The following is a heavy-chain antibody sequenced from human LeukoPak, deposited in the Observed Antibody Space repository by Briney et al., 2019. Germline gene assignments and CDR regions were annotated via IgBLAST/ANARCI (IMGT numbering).Heavy chain of an antibody. J-gene: IGHJ4*02. Sequence: SETLPLTCTVSGGSISSYYWSWIRQPPGKGLEWIGYIYYSGSTNYNPSLKSRVTISVDTSKNQFSLKLSSVTAADTAVYYCARVSSGWYQNFDYWGQGTLATVSS. D-gene: IGHD6-19*01. CDR1: GGSISSYY. CDR2: IYYSGST. V-gene: IGHV4-59*01. CDR3: ARVSSGWYQNFDY.